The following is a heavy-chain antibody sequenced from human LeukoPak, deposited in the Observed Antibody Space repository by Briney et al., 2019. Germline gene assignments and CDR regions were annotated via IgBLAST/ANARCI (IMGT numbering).Heavy chain of an antibody. V-gene: IGHV4-4*09. Sequence: SETLSLTCTVSGGSISSYYWSWTRQPPGKGLEWIGYIYTSGSTNYNPSLKGRVTISVDTSKNQFSLKLSSVTAADTAVYYCGRHGVVYSYFDYWGQGTLVTVSS. CDR3: GRHGVVYSYFDY. CDR2: IYTSGST. D-gene: IGHD2-8*01. CDR1: GGSISSYY. J-gene: IGHJ4*02.